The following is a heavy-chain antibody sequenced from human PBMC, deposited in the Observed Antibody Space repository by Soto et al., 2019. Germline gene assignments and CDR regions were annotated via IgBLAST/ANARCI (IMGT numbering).Heavy chain of an antibody. CDR2: ISGSGGST. CDR3: AKDICSGGSCSSYFDY. V-gene: IGHV3-23*01. D-gene: IGHD2-15*01. J-gene: IGHJ4*02. Sequence: GGSLRLSCAASGFPFSSYAMSWVRQAPGKGLEWVSAISGSGGSTYYADSVKGRFTISRDNSKNTLYLQMNSLRAEDTAVYYCAKDICSGGSCSSYFDYWGQGTLVTVSS. CDR1: GFPFSSYA.